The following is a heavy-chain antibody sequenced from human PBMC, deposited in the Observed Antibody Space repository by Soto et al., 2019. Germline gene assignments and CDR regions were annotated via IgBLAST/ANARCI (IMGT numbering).Heavy chain of an antibody. V-gene: IGHV1-69*01. CDR3: ARGWGYDSNDYYYAY. D-gene: IGHD3-22*01. CDR1: GGTFSRHA. J-gene: IGHJ4*02. Sequence: QVQLVQSGAEVRKPGSSVKVSCKASGGTFSRHAISWVRQAPGQGLEWMGGIIPIFGTANHAQKFQGRVTISDDESTSTVYMELSSLRPEDTAMYYCARGWGYDSNDYYYAYWGQGTLVIVSS. CDR2: IIPIFGTA.